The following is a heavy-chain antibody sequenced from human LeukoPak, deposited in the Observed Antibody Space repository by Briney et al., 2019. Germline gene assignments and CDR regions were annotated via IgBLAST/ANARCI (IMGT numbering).Heavy chain of an antibody. J-gene: IGHJ4*02. Sequence: PSETLSLTCTVSGGSISSSGYYWGWIRQPPGKGLEWIGSIYYSGSTYYNPSLKSRVTISVDTSKNQFSLKLSSVTAADTAVYYCASLDFWSGYWGQGTLVTVSS. CDR3: ASLDFWSGY. D-gene: IGHD3-3*01. CDR2: IYYSGST. CDR1: GGSISSSGYY. V-gene: IGHV4-39*01.